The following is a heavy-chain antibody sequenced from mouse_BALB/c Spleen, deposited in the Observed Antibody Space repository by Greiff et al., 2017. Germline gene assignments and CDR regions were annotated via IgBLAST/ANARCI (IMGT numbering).Heavy chain of an antibody. J-gene: IGHJ3*01. Sequence: LQQPGSELVRPGASVKLSCKASGYTFTSYWMHWVKQRHGQGLEWIGNIYPGSGSTNYDEKFKSKGTLTVDTSSSTAYMHLSSLTSEDSAVYFCTRSTGYDTWFAYWGQGALVTVSA. CDR3: TRSTGYDTWFAY. D-gene: IGHD2-2*01. CDR2: IYPGSGST. V-gene: IGHV1S22*01. CDR1: GYTFTSYW.